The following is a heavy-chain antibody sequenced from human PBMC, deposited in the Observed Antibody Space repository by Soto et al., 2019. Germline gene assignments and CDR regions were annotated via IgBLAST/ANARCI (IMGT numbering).Heavy chain of an antibody. CDR3: ARFGGSGPIDY. V-gene: IGHV4-59*01. J-gene: IGHJ4*02. D-gene: IGHD3-10*01. CDR2: IYYSGST. CDR1: GGSISSYY. Sequence: SETLSLTCTVSGGSISSYYWSWIRQPPGKGLEWIGYIYYSGSTNYNPSLKSRVTISVDTSKNQFSLKLSSVTAADTAVYYCARFGGSGPIDYWGQGTLLTVSS.